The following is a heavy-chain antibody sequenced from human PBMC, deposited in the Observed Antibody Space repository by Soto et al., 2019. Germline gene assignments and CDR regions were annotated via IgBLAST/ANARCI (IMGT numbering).Heavy chain of an antibody. CDR1: GGSISSYY. Sequence: QVQLQESGPGLVKPSETLSLTCTVSGGSISSYYWSWIRQPPGKGLEWIGYIYYSGSTNYNPSLKSRVTISVDTSKNQFPLKLSSVTAADTAVYYCARDPVGNWYFDLWGRGTLVTVSS. CDR2: IYYSGST. J-gene: IGHJ2*01. V-gene: IGHV4-59*01. CDR3: ARDPVGNWYFDL.